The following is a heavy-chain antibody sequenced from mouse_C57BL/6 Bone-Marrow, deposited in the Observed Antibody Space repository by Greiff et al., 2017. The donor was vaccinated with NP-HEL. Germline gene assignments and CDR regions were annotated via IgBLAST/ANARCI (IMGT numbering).Heavy chain of an antibody. CDR1: GFNFKDYY. Sequence: VQLKESGAELVKPGASVKLSCTASGFNFKDYYMPWVKQRTEQGLEWIGRIDPEGGETKYDPKFQGKATITADTSSNTAYLQLSSLTSEDTAVYYYARLTTVVKGFAYWGQGTLVTVAA. J-gene: IGHJ3*01. CDR3: ARLTTVVKGFAY. V-gene: IGHV14-2*01. CDR2: IDPEGGET. D-gene: IGHD1-1*01.